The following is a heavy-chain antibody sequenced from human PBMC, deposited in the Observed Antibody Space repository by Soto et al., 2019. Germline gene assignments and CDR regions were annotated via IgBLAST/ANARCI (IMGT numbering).Heavy chain of an antibody. Sequence: QVQLVESGGGVVQPGESLRLSCAASEFTFSSYAMHWVRQAPGKGLEWVAVVSNDGSNKYYADSVKGRFTISGDNSKNTLNLQMNSLRAEDTAVYYCAKDQSTNSRSYHALDVWGQGTTVTVSS. CDR2: VSNDGSNK. J-gene: IGHJ6*01. D-gene: IGHD2-8*01. V-gene: IGHV3-30*18. CDR1: EFTFSSYA. CDR3: AKDQSTNSRSYHALDV.